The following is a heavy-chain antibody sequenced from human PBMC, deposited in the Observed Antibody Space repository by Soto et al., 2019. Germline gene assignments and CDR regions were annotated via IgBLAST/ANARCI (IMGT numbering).Heavy chain of an antibody. CDR2: IYHSGST. V-gene: IGHV4-38-2*01. J-gene: IGHJ3*02. Sequence: SETLSLTCAVSGYSISSGYYWGWIRQPPGKGLEWIGSIYHSGSTYYNPSLKSRVTISVDTSKNQFSLKLSSVTAADTAVYYCARDEYYYDSSGYYLSAFDIWGQGTMVTVS. D-gene: IGHD3-22*01. CDR1: GYSISSGYY. CDR3: ARDEYYYDSSGYYLSAFDI.